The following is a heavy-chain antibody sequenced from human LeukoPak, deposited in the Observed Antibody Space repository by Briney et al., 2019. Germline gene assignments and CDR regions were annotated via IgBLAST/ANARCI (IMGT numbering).Heavy chain of an antibody. CDR3: AREEFLHEIDSSGYFVY. D-gene: IGHD3-22*01. J-gene: IGHJ4*02. Sequence: PSETLSLTCTVSGGSITGYYWNWIRQPAGQGLECLGRVYSSGVGNYNPSLTSRVTMSVDTSKNQFSLKLTSLTAADTAVYYCAREEFLHEIDSSGYFVYWGQGTLVTVSS. CDR1: GGSITGYY. V-gene: IGHV4-4*07. CDR2: VYSSGVG.